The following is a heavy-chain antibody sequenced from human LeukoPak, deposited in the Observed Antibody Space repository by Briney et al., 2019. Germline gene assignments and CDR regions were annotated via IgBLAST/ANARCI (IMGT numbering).Heavy chain of an antibody. CDR2: ISGSGGST. D-gene: IGHD2-21*01. CDR3: AKDRALVRSAYFAY. V-gene: IGHV3-23*01. CDR1: GFTFSSYA. Sequence: GGSLRLSCGASGFTFSSYAMSWVRQAPGKGLEWVSVISGSGGSTSYADSVKGRFTISRDNSKNTLYLQMNSLRVEDTAVYYCAKDRALVRSAYFAYWGRGTLVIVSS. J-gene: IGHJ4*02.